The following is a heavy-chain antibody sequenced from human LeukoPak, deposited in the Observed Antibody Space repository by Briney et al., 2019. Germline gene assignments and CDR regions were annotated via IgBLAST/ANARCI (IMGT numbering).Heavy chain of an antibody. J-gene: IGHJ4*02. Sequence: PSETLSLTCAVSGYSISSGYYWGWIRQPPGKGLEWIGSIYHSGSTYYNPSLKSRVTISVDTSKNQLSLKLSSVTAADTAVYYCARHLTVTTFFDYWGQGTLVTVSS. CDR1: GYSISSGYY. CDR3: ARHLTVTTFFDY. CDR2: IYHSGST. V-gene: IGHV4-38-2*01. D-gene: IGHD4-17*01.